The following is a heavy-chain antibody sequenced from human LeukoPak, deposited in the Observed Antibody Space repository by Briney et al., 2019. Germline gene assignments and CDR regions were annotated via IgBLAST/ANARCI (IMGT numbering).Heavy chain of an antibody. D-gene: IGHD6-19*01. CDR1: GGSISSYH. V-gene: IGHV4-4*07. CDR3: ARSSVADLYYYYYYMDV. Sequence: SETLSLTCTVSGGSISSYHWNWIRQPAGKGLEWIGRIYTSGSTNYNPSLKSRVSMSLDTSKNQFSLRLSSVTAADTAVYYCARSSVADLYYYYYYMDVWGKGTTVTVSS. J-gene: IGHJ6*03. CDR2: IYTSGST.